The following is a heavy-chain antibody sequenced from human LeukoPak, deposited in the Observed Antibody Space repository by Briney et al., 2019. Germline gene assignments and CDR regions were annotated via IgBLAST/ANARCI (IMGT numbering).Heavy chain of an antibody. D-gene: IGHD2-2*02. CDR3: ARDVLYCSSTSCYIRSGLDNHMDV. V-gene: IGHV1-46*01. J-gene: IGHJ6*03. CDR2: INPSGGST. CDR1: GYTFTSYY. Sequence: ASVKVSCKASGYTFTSYYMHWVRQAPGQGLEWMGIINPSGGSTSYAQKFQGRVTMTRDTSTSTVYMELRSLRSDDTAVYYCARDVLYCSSTSCYIRSGLDNHMDVWGKGTTVTVSS.